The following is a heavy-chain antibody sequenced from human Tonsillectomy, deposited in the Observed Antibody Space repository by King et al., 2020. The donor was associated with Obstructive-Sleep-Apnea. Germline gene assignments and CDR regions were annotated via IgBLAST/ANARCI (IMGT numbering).Heavy chain of an antibody. CDR2: VTPHSGYT. V-gene: IGHV1-8*01. J-gene: IGHJ5*02. CDR3: GGNRMVGDWEALAGSRSWFDA. CDR1: GYSFTTFD. D-gene: IGHD1-26*01. Sequence: QLVQSGAEVKKPGASVKVSCKAAGYSFTTFDINWVRQTTGQGLECMGWVTPHSGYTGYAQKFQGIVTGTRDTSINTSYLELSSLRSEETAVYFGGGNRMVGDWEALAGSRSWFDAWGQGTLAT.